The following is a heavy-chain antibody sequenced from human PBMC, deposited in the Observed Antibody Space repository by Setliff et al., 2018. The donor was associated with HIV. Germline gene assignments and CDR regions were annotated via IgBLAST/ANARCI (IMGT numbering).Heavy chain of an antibody. D-gene: IGHD3-22*01. CDR1: GYTFTTYG. J-gene: IGHJ2*01. CDR3: ARDDHYYDMGSILSDWFFDL. V-gene: IGHV1-69*13. Sequence: SVKVSCKTSGYTFTTYGLTWVRQAPGQGLEWMGGIIPIFGSTTYAQKFQDRVTITADESKDTVEMELSSLTSEDTAVYYCARDDHYYDMGSILSDWFFDLWDRGTLVTVSS. CDR2: IIPIFGST.